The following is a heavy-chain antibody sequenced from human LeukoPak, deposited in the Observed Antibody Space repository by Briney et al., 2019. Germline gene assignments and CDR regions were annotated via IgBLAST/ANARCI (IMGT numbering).Heavy chain of an antibody. CDR2: INPSGGST. V-gene: IGHV1-46*01. Sequence: ASVKVSCKASGYTFTSYYMHWVRQAPGQGLEWMGIINPSGGSTSYAQKFQGRVTMTRDTSTSTVYVELSSLRSEDTAVYYCAKEGSMAATDYWGQGTLVTVSS. CDR3: AKEGSMAATDY. D-gene: IGHD2-15*01. CDR1: GYTFTSYY. J-gene: IGHJ4*02.